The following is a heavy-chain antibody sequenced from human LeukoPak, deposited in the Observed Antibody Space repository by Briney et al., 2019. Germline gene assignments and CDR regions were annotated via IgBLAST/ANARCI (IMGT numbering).Heavy chain of an antibody. D-gene: IGHD2-2*01. Sequence: SETLSLTCTVSGGSISSYYWSWIRQPPGKGLEWIGYIYYSGSANYNPSLKSRVTISVDTSKNQFSLKLSSVTAADTAVYYCARESRPRYYQLLNRGCWFDPWGQGTLVTVSS. CDR2: IYYSGSA. J-gene: IGHJ5*02. CDR3: ARESRPRYYQLLNRGCWFDP. CDR1: GGSISSYY. V-gene: IGHV4-59*12.